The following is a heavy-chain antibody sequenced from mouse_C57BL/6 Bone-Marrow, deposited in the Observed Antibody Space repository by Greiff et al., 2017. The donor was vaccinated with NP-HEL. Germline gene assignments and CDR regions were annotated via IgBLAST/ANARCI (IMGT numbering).Heavy chain of an antibody. CDR2: IDPSDSET. Sequence: QVQLKQSGAELVRPGSSVKLSCKASGYTFTSYWMHWVKQRPIQGLEWIGNIDPSDSETHYNQKFKDKATLTVDKSSSTAYMQLSSLTSEDSAVYYCARDSSGPFAYWGQGTLVTVSA. D-gene: IGHD3-2*02. CDR3: ARDSSGPFAY. CDR1: GYTFTSYW. V-gene: IGHV1-52*01. J-gene: IGHJ3*01.